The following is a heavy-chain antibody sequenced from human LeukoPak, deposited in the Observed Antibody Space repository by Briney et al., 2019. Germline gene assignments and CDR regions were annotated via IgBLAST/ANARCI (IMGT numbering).Heavy chain of an antibody. CDR3: ARTPPKGDIDY. CDR1: GYTFTNYD. CDR2: MSASSGNT. V-gene: IGHV1-8*01. D-gene: IGHD2-21*02. J-gene: IGHJ4*02. Sequence: ASVKVSCKASGYTFTNYDINWVRQATGQGLEWLGWMSASSGNTGYAQKFQGRVSMTRATPISTAYLELSSLTFEDTAVYYCARTPPKGDIDYWGQGTLVTVSS.